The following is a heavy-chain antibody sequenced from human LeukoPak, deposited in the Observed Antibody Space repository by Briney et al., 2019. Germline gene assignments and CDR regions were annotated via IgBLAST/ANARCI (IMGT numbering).Heavy chain of an antibody. J-gene: IGHJ4*02. CDR2: IYHGGST. CDR3: ARDRRGSYPYYFDY. D-gene: IGHD1-26*01. V-gene: IGHV4-38-2*02. CDR1: GYSISSGYY. Sequence: SETLSLTCTVSGYSISSGYYWGWIRQPPGKGLEWIGSIYHGGSTYYNPSLKSRVTISLDTSKNQFSLKLSSVTAADTAVYYCARDRRGSYPYYFDYWGQGTLVTVSS.